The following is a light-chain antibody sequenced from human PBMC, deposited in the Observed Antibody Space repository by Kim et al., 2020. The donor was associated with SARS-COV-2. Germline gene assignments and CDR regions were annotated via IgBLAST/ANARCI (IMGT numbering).Light chain of an antibody. Sequence: AAVGDRVTIACRASQGIRNDLGWYQQKPGKAPKLLIYAASSLQSGVPSRFSGSGSGTDFTLTISSLQPEDFATYYCLQDYNYPLTFGQGTKVDIK. CDR1: QGIRND. CDR2: AAS. CDR3: LQDYNYPLT. J-gene: IGKJ1*01. V-gene: IGKV1-6*01.